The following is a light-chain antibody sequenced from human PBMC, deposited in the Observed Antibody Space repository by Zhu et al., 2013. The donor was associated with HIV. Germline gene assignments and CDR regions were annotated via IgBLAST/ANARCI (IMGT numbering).Light chain of an antibody. J-gene: IGKJ1*01. CDR2: GAS. CDR3: QQYGSSPTWT. CDR1: QFVGSSTF. Sequence: DIVLTQSPGTLSLSPGDTATLSCRASQFVGSSTFLAWYQQKRGQAPRLLIYGASNRATGIPDRFSGSGSGTDFTLTISRLEPEDSAVYYCQQYGSSPTWTFGQGTRVEIK. V-gene: IGKV3-20*01.